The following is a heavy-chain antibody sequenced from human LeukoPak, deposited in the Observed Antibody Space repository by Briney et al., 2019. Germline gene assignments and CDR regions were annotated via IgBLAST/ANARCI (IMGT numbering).Heavy chain of an antibody. Sequence: SETLSLTCAVYGGSFSGYYWSWIRQPPGKGLEWIGEINHSGSTNYNPSLKSRVTISVDTSKNQFSLKLSSVTAADTAVYYCARAGIAAAGTLYQFDHWGQGTLVTVSS. CDR1: GGSFSGYY. CDR3: ARAGIAAAGTLYQFDH. CDR2: INHSGST. J-gene: IGHJ4*02. V-gene: IGHV4-34*01. D-gene: IGHD6-13*01.